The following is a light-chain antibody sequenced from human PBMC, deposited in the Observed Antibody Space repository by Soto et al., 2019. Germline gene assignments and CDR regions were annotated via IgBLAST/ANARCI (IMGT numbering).Light chain of an antibody. J-gene: IGLJ3*02. V-gene: IGLV2-8*01. Sequence: QSALTQPPSASGSPGQSVTISCTGTSSAVGAYNYVSWHQQHAGKAPKLVIYEVTKRPSGVPDRFSGSKSANTASLTVSGLQAEDEADYYCSSFASSNTWVFGGGTKLTVL. CDR3: SSFASSNTWV. CDR1: SSAVGAYNY. CDR2: EVT.